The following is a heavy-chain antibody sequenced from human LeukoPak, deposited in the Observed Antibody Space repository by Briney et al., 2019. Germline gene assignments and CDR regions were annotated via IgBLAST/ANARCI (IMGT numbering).Heavy chain of an antibody. V-gene: IGHV1-18*01. CDR2: ISAYNGNT. J-gene: IGHJ5*02. D-gene: IGHD3-10*01. CDR3: ARFDYYYGSGSYYNGNWFDP. Sequence: ASVKVSCKASGYTFTSYGISWVRQAPGQGLEWMGWISAYNGNTNYAQKLQGRVTMTTDTSTSTAYMELRSLRSDDTAVYYCARFDYYYGSGSYYNGNWFDPWGQGTLVTVSP. CDR1: GYTFTSYG.